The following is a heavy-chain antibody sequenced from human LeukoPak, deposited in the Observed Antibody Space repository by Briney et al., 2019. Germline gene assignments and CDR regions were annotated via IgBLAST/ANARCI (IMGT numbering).Heavy chain of an antibody. CDR1: GFTFSSYE. Sequence: GGSLRLSCAASGFTFSSYEMNWVRQAPGKGLEWVSYISSSGSTIYYADSVKGRFTISRDNAKNSLYLQTNSLRAEDTAVYYCARVRDGYNPDYWGQGTLVTVSS. CDR2: ISSSGSTI. J-gene: IGHJ4*02. V-gene: IGHV3-48*03. CDR3: ARVRDGYNPDY. D-gene: IGHD5-24*01.